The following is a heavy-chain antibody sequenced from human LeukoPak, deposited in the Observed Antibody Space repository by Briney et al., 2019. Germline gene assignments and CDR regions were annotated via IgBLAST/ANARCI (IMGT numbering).Heavy chain of an antibody. V-gene: IGHV4-31*03. CDR2: IYYSGST. D-gene: IGHD4-17*01. CDR3: ARELYGDYVWHYFDY. J-gene: IGHJ4*02. Sequence: SQTLSLTCTVSGGSISSGGYYWSWIRQHPGKGLEWIGYIYYSGSTYYNPSLKSRVTISVDTSKNQFSLKLSSVTAADTAVYYCARELYGDYVWHYFDYWGQGTLVTVSS. CDR1: GGSISSGGYY.